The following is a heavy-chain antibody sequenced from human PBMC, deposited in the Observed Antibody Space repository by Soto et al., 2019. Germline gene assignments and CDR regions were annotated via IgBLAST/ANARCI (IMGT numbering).Heavy chain of an antibody. Sequence: GESLKISCKGSGYSFTSYWIGWVRQMPGKGLEWMGIIYPGDSDTRYSPSFQGQVTISADKSISTAYLQWSSLKASDTAMYYCERRVYSSSWYGWFDPWGQGTLVTVSS. CDR3: ERRVYSSSWYGWFDP. J-gene: IGHJ5*02. CDR1: GYSFTSYW. D-gene: IGHD6-13*01. CDR2: IYPGDSDT. V-gene: IGHV5-51*01.